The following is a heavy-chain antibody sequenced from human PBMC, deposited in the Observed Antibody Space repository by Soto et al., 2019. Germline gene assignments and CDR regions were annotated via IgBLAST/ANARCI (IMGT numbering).Heavy chain of an antibody. Sequence: PSQTLSLTCAISGDSVSSSSASWNWIRQSPSRGLEWLGKTDYRSKWYNDYAVSVKSRITINPDTSKNQFSLQLNSVTPEDTAVYHCARAAYYSSGFGSPFDYWGLGTLVTVSS. J-gene: IGHJ4*02. V-gene: IGHV6-1*01. CDR3: ARAAYYSSGFGSPFDY. CDR1: GDSVSSSSAS. CDR2: TDYRSKWYN. D-gene: IGHD3-22*01.